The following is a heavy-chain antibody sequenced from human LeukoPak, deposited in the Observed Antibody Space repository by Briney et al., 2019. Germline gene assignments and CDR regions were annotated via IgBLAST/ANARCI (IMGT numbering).Heavy chain of an antibody. J-gene: IGHJ4*02. Sequence: PGGSLRLSCAASGFTFSRNAMGSFRQAPGKGLEWVSYISSSGSTIYYADSVKGRFTISRDNAKNSLYLQMNSLRAEDTAVYYCARDGHISQYYYGSGSYLYWGQGTLVTVSS. D-gene: IGHD3-10*01. CDR1: GFTFSRNA. CDR3: ARDGHISQYYYGSGSYLY. CDR2: ISSSGSTI. V-gene: IGHV3-48*03.